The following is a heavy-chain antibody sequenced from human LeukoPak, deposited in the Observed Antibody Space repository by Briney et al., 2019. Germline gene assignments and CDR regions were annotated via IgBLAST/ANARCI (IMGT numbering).Heavy chain of an antibody. J-gene: IGHJ4*02. Sequence: PSETLSLTCAVYGGSFSGYYWSWIRQPPGKGLEWIGEINHSGSTNYNPSLKSRVTMSVDTSKNQFSLKLSSVTAADTAVYYCARRTTMVRGVIYPKGFDYWGQGTLVTVSS. V-gene: IGHV4-34*01. CDR3: ARRTTMVRGVIYPKGFDY. CDR1: GGSFSGYY. D-gene: IGHD3-10*01. CDR2: INHSGST.